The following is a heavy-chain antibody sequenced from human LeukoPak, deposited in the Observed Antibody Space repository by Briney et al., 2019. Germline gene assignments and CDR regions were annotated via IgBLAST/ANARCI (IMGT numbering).Heavy chain of an antibody. V-gene: IGHV1-69*13. J-gene: IGHJ4*02. D-gene: IGHD1-1*01. CDR3: ARSETGTTDVDY. CDR2: IIPIFGTA. CDR1: GGTFSSYA. Sequence: GASVKVSCKASGGTFSSYAISWVRQAPGQGLEWMGGIIPIFGTANYAQKFQGRVTITADESTSTAYMELSSLRSEDTAVYYCARSETGTTDVDYWGQGTLVTVSS.